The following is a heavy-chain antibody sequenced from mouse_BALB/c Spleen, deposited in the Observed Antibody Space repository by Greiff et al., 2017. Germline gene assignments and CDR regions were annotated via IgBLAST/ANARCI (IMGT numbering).Heavy chain of an antibody. Sequence: VKLMESGPDLVAPSQSLSITCTVSGFSLTSYGVHWVRQPPGKGLEWLVVIWSDGSTTYNSALKSRLSISKDNSKSQVFLKMNSLQTDDTAMYYCARHRTTGGDYAMDYWGQGTSVTVSS. V-gene: IGHV2-6-2*01. J-gene: IGHJ4*01. D-gene: IGHD1-1*01. CDR1: GFSLTSYG. CDR3: ARHRTTGGDYAMDY. CDR2: IWSDGST.